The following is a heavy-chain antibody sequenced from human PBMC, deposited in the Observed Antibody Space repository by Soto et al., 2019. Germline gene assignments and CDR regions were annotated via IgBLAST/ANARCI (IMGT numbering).Heavy chain of an antibody. CDR2: FDPEDDEI. J-gene: IGHJ4*02. Sequence: VASLKFSCKVSGDTLTELSMHWVRQTPGKGLEWMGRFDPEDDEIVYAQKFQGRVTMTEDTSTDTSYMEVTSLTSEDTAVYYCATERLGFCDSDNCYRHYCDCWGQGTLVTVSS. CDR3: ATERLGFCDSDNCYRHYCDC. D-gene: IGHD2-21*02. CDR1: GDTLTELS. V-gene: IGHV1-24*01.